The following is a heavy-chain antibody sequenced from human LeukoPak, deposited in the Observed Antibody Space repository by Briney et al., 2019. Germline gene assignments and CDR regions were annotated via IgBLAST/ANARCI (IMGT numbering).Heavy chain of an antibody. CDR2: ISYDGSNK. Sequence: SGGSLRLSCAASGFTFSSHGMHWVRQAPGKGLEWVAVISYDGSNKYYADSVKGRFTISRDNSKNTLYLQMNSLRAEDTAVYYCAKRSVAGHYGMDVWGQGTTVTVSS. CDR1: GFTFSSHG. V-gene: IGHV3-30*18. D-gene: IGHD6-19*01. J-gene: IGHJ6*02. CDR3: AKRSVAGHYGMDV.